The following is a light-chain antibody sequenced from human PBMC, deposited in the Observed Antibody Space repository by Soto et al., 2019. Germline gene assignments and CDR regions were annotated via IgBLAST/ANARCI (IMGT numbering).Light chain of an antibody. V-gene: IGKV1-5*01. J-gene: IGKJ1*01. CDR3: QQYSSRST. CDR2: DAS. CDR1: QSISNW. Sequence: DIQMTQSPSTLSGSVGDRVTITCRASQSISNWLAWYQQKPGKAPNLLIYDASSLQSGVPSRFSGSGFGTEFTLTISSLQPGDFATYYCQQYSSRSTFGQGTKVDNK.